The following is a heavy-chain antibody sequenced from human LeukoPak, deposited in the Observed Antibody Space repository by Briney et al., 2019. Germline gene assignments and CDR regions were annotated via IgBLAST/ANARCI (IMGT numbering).Heavy chain of an antibody. CDR2: ISYDGSNK. CDR3: AKDKPYYDSSGYYHDAFDI. J-gene: IGHJ3*02. CDR1: GFTFSSYG. Sequence: PGRSLRLSCAAPGFTFSSYGMHWVRQAPGKGLEWVAVISYDGSNKYYADSVKGRFTISRDNSKNTLYLQMNSLRAEDTAVYYCAKDKPYYDSSGYYHDAFDIWGQGTMVTVSS. D-gene: IGHD3-22*01. V-gene: IGHV3-30*18.